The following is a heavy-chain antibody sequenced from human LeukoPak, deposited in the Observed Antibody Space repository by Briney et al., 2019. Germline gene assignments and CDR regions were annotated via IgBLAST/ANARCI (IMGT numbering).Heavy chain of an antibody. CDR1: GFTFSSYA. CDR2: ISSSGGST. CDR3: AKNKELMVFVY. Sequence: PGGSLRLSCAASGFTFSSYAMSWVRQAPGKGLEWVSAISSSGGSTYYADSVKGRFTISRDNSKNTLYLQMNSLRAEDTAGYYCAKNKELMVFVYWGQGTLVTVSS. V-gene: IGHV3-23*01. D-gene: IGHD2-8*01. J-gene: IGHJ4*02.